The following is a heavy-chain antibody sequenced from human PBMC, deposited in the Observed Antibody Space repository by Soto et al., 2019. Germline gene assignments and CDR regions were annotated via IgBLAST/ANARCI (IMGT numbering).Heavy chain of an antibody. Sequence: EVQLLESGGGLVQPGASLRLSCAASGFTFSSYAMSWVSQAPGQGLEWVSVISGSGGSTYFADFVKGRFTISRDNFKNTLYLQMNSLRAEDTAVYYCAKVRDSSGFDAFDMGGQGTMVTVSS. CDR1: GFTFSSYA. CDR3: AKVRDSSGFDAFDM. J-gene: IGHJ3*02. V-gene: IGHV3-23*01. D-gene: IGHD3-22*01. CDR2: ISGSGGST.